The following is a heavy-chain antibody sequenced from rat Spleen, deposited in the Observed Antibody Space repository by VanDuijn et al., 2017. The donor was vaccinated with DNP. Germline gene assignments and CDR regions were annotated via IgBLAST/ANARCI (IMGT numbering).Heavy chain of an antibody. Sequence: EVQLVESGGGLGQPGRSLKLSCAASGFTFSDYNMVWVRQAPKKGLEWVATINYDGSNTYYRDSVKGRFTISRDNAKNTQYLQMVSLRSEDTATYYCATPAHYGYKGDYWGQGVLVTVSS. V-gene: IGHV5S10*01. CDR3: ATPAHYGYKGDY. J-gene: IGHJ2*01. CDR2: INYDGSNT. D-gene: IGHD1-6*01. CDR1: GFTFSDYN.